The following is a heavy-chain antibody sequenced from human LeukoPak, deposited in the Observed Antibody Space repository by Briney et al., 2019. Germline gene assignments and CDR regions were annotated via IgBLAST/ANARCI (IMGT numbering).Heavy chain of an antibody. J-gene: IGHJ5*02. D-gene: IGHD2-15*01. CDR1: GLTFSTYG. Sequence: GGSLRLSCAASGLTFSTYGMSWVRQAPGKGLEWVSVISGSGGSTYYADSVKGRFTISRDNSKNTLYLQMNSLRAEDTAIYYCAKDGYCSGGSCYSDVPYYNWFDPWGQGTLVTVSS. CDR3: AKDGYCSGGSCYSDVPYYNWFDP. CDR2: ISGSGGST. V-gene: IGHV3-23*01.